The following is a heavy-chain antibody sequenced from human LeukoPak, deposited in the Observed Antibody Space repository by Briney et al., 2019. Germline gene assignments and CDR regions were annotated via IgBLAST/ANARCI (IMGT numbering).Heavy chain of an antibody. CDR3: ARQRWFGELLD. D-gene: IGHD3-10*01. CDR1: GGSISSYY. V-gene: IGHV4-59*08. Sequence: SETLSLTCTVSGGSISSYYWSWIRQPPGKGLEWIGYIYYSGSTNYNPSLKSRVTISVDTSKNQFSLKLSSVTAADTAVYYCARQRWFGELLDWGQGTLVTVSS. J-gene: IGHJ4*02. CDR2: IYYSGST.